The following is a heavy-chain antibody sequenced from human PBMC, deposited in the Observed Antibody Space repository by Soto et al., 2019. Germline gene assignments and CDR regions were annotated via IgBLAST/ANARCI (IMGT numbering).Heavy chain of an antibody. CDR2: IKFDGSVK. CDR1: GFSFSDYW. D-gene: IGHD2-2*01. V-gene: IGHV3-7*03. J-gene: IGHJ4*02. Sequence: LSCVASGFSFSDYWMSWVRQAPGKGPEWVANIKFDGSVKQYVDSVRGRFSISRDNFRNSLFLQMNSLRAGDTAIYYCVKDGGYCSSATCYSPRNHYFDSWGQGTLVTVSS. CDR3: VKDGGYCSSATCYSPRNHYFDS.